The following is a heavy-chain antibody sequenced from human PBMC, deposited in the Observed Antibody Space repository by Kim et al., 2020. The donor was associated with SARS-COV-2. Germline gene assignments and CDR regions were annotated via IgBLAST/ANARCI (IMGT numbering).Heavy chain of an antibody. CDR2: TSDDANNK. CDR3: ARGGYSSSWSIGEAFDF. D-gene: IGHD6-13*01. J-gene: IGHJ3*01. V-gene: IGHV3-30*04. Sequence: GGSLRLSCAASGFTFSDFAFHWVRQAPGKGLEWVAVTSDDANNKYDAESVKGRFTISRDNSKNTLYLQMNSLRAEDTAVYYCARGGYSSSWSIGEAFDFWGQGTMVTVSS. CDR1: GFTFSDFA.